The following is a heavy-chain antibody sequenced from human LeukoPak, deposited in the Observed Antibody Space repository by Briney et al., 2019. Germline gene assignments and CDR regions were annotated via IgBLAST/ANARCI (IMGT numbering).Heavy chain of an antibody. V-gene: IGHV1-2*02. CDR2: INPNSGDI. D-gene: IGHD6-13*01. J-gene: IGHJ3*02. CDR1: GYRFTDYY. CDR3: ATRIAALGNDAFDI. Sequence: ASVKVSCKASGYRFTDYYIHWVRQAPGQGLEWMGWINPNSGDINYAQKFQARVTMTRDTSISTAYMELSRLRFDDTAVYYCATRIAALGNDAFDIWGQGTMLTVSS.